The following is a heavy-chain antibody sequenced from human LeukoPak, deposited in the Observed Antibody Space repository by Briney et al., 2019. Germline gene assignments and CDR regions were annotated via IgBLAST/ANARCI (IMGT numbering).Heavy chain of an antibody. Sequence: HPGGSLRLSCAASGFTVSSNYMSWVRQAPGKGLEWVSVIYSGGSTNYADSVKGRFTISRDNSKNTLYLQMNSLRAEDTAVYYCASVSGVAAAGTPADYWGQGTLVTVSS. J-gene: IGHJ4*02. D-gene: IGHD6-13*01. CDR2: IYSGGST. V-gene: IGHV3-53*01. CDR1: GFTVSSNY. CDR3: ASVSGVAAAGTPADY.